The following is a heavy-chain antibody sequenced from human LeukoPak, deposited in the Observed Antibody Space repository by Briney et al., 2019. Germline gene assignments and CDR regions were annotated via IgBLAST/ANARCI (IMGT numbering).Heavy chain of an antibody. CDR3: AKRKNSPGYSSLDQ. CDR1: GFTFSSFA. CDR2: VSRTGSTK. D-gene: IGHD2-15*01. J-gene: IGHJ4*02. V-gene: IGHV3-23*01. Sequence: GGSLRLSCVASGFTFSSFALDWVRQAPGRGLKWISVVSRTGSTKYYADSVKGRFTVSRDNSKNTVYLQMNSLRVDDSAVYYCAKRKNSPGYSSLDQWGQGTLVTVSS.